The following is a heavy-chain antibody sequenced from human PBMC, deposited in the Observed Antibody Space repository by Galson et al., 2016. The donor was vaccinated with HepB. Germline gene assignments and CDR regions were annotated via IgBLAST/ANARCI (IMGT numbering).Heavy chain of an antibody. Sequence: SETLSLTCTVSGASLRDHYWSWIRQPAGEGLEWIGRINTRGTTNYNPSLKRRVIMSVDTSKNQISLKLDSVTAADTAVYYCAREETDPSEFPVAYFQLWGQGSLVSVSS. CDR2: INTRGTT. V-gene: IGHV4-4*07. D-gene: IGHD3-10*01. CDR3: AREETDPSEFPVAYFQL. J-gene: IGHJ1*01. CDR1: GASLRDHY.